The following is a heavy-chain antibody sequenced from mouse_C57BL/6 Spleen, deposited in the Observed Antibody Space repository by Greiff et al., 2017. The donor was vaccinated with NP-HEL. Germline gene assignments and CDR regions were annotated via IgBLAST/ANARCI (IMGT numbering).Heavy chain of an antibody. Sequence: VQLKQPGAELVKPGASVKLSCKASGYTFTSYWMQWVKQRPGQGLEWIGEIDPSDSYTNYNQKFKGKATLTVDTSSSTAYMQLSSLTSEDSAVYYCARGYYDYDGGAWFAYWGQGTLVTVSA. D-gene: IGHD2-4*01. J-gene: IGHJ3*01. CDR3: ARGYYDYDGGAWFAY. V-gene: IGHV1-50*01. CDR2: IDPSDSYT. CDR1: GYTFTSYW.